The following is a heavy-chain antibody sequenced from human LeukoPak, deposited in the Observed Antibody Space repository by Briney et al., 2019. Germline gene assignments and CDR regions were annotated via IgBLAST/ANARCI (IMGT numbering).Heavy chain of an antibody. Sequence: ASVKVSCKASGYTFTGYYMHWVRQAPGQGLEWMGWINPNTGGTDYAQKFHGRVAMTTATSISTAYMELARLRSDDTAVYYCARETHDLLTAHILIDHWGQGTLVTVSS. V-gene: IGHV1-2*02. CDR2: INPNTGGT. D-gene: IGHD3-9*01. J-gene: IGHJ4*02. CDR1: GYTFTGYY. CDR3: ARETHDLLTAHILIDH.